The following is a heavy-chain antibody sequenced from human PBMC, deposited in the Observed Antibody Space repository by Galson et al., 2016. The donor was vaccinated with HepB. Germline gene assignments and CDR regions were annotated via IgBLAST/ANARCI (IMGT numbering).Heavy chain of an antibody. D-gene: IGHD3-16*01. CDR1: GFTFSSYA. J-gene: IGHJ4*02. CDR2: ISGTGGST. Sequence: SLRLSCAASGFTFSSYAMSWVRQAPGKGLEWVSSISGTGGSTYYADSVKGRFTISRDNSKNTLYVQMSSLRVEDTAVYYCAQGGGGSNFDYWGQGTLVTVSS. V-gene: IGHV3-23*01. CDR3: AQGGGGSNFDY.